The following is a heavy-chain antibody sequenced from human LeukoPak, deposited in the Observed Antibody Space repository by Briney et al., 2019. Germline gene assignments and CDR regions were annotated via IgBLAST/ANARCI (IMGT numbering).Heavy chain of an antibody. V-gene: IGHV3-23*01. CDR2: ISGSGGST. J-gene: IGHJ4*02. CDR1: GFTFSSYA. CDR3: AKDQDTAMRL. Sequence: GGSLRLSCVVSGFTFSSYAMSWVRQAPGKGLEWVSAISGSGGSTYYADSVKGRFTISRDNSKNALYLQMNSLRAEDTAVYYCAKDQDTAMRLWGQGTLVTVSS. D-gene: IGHD5-18*01.